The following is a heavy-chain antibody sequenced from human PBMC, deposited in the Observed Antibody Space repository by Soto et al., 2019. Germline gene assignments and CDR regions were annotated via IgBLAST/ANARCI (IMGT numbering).Heavy chain of an antibody. Sequence: ASVKVSCKASGYTFTGYYMHWVRQAPGQGLDLMGWINPNSGGTNYAQKFQGWVTMTRDTSISTAYMELSRLRSDDTAVYYCAREALTTVTTDYYYYGMDVWGQGTTVTVSS. V-gene: IGHV1-2*04. D-gene: IGHD4-17*01. J-gene: IGHJ6*01. CDR2: INPNSGGT. CDR1: GYTFTGYY. CDR3: AREALTTVTTDYYYYGMDV.